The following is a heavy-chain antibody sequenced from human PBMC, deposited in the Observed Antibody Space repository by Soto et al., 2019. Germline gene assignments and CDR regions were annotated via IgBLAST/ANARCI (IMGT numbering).Heavy chain of an antibody. V-gene: IGHV3-49*03. Sequence: GGSLRLSCTASGFTFGDYAMSWFRQAPGKGLEWVGFIRSKAYGGTTEYAASVKGRFTISRDDSKSIAYLQMNSLKTEDTAVYYCTRDKKAVAGTAGPYYYYGMDVWGQGTTVTVSS. D-gene: IGHD6-19*01. CDR3: TRDKKAVAGTAGPYYYYGMDV. CDR2: IRSKAYGGTT. J-gene: IGHJ6*02. CDR1: GFTFGDYA.